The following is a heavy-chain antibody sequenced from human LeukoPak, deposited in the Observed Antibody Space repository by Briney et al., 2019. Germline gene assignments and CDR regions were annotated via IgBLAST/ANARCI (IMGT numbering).Heavy chain of an antibody. CDR3: AHRRNYGSGSYSNFDY. Sequence: SGPTLVNPTQTLTLTCTFSGFSLSTSGVGVGWIRQPPGKALEWLALIYWNGDKRYSPSLKSRLTITKDTSKNQVVLTMTNMDPVDTATYYCAHRRNYGSGSYSNFDYWGQGTLVTVSS. D-gene: IGHD3-10*01. CDR1: GFSLSTSGVG. V-gene: IGHV2-5*01. CDR2: IYWNGDK. J-gene: IGHJ4*02.